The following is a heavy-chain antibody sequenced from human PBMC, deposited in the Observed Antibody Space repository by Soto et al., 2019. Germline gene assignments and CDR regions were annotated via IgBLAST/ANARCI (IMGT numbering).Heavy chain of an antibody. CDR1: GFTFSSYA. CDR2: ISYDGSNK. Sequence: QVQLVESGGGVVQPGRSVRLSCAASGFTFSSYAMHWVRQAPGKGLEWVAVISYDGSNKYYADSVKGRFTISRDNSKNTLYLQMNSLRAEDTAVYYCAPSSSSGGGLDDYWGQGTLVTVSS. D-gene: IGHD6-6*01. CDR3: APSSSSGGGLDDY. J-gene: IGHJ4*02. V-gene: IGHV3-30-3*01.